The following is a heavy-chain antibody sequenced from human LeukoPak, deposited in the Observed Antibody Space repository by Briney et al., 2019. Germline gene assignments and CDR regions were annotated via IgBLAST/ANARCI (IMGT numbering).Heavy chain of an antibody. V-gene: IGHV3-30*18. CDR3: AKDLSYDYGDYGGGFFYYYYGMDV. Sequence: GGSLRLSCAASGFTFSSYGVHWVRQAPGKGLEWVAVISYDGSNKYYADSVKGRFTISRDNSKNTLYLQMNSLRAEDTAVYYCAKDLSYDYGDYGGGFFYYYYGMDVWGKGTTVTVSS. J-gene: IGHJ6*04. D-gene: IGHD4-17*01. CDR2: ISYDGSNK. CDR1: GFTFSSYG.